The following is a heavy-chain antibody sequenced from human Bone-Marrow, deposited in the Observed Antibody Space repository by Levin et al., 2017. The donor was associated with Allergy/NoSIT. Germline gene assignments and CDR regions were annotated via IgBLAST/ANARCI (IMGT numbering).Heavy chain of an antibody. J-gene: IGHJ4*02. CDR2: ISSSSSYI. Sequence: GGSLRLSCAASGFTFSNYNMNWVRQAPGKGLEWVSSISSSSSYIYYADSVKGRFTISRDNAKNSLYLQVNSLRAEDTAVYYCAVDCSGGSCYSTPVYSVSLNGDYWGQGTLVTVSS. D-gene: IGHD2-15*01. V-gene: IGHV3-21*01. CDR1: GFTFSNYN. CDR3: AVDCSGGSCYSTPVYSVSLNGDY.